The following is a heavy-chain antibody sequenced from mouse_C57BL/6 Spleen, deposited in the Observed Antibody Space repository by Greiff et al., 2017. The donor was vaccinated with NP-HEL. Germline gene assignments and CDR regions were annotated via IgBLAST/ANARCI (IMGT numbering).Heavy chain of an antibody. CDR3: ASYYGSSSSWFAY. Sequence: VQLKQSGPELVKPGASVKISCKASGYSFTDYNMNWVKQSNGKSLEWIGVINPNYGTTSYNQKFKGKATLTVDQSSSTAYMQLNSLTSEDSAVYYCASYYGSSSSWFAYWGQGTLVTVSA. J-gene: IGHJ3*01. CDR1: GYSFTDYN. V-gene: IGHV1-39*01. CDR2: INPNYGTT. D-gene: IGHD1-1*01.